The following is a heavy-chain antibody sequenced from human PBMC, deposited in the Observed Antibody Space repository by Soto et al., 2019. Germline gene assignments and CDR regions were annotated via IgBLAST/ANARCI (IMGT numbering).Heavy chain of an antibody. CDR1: GYTFTTHG. CDR3: ARDLGYCRSGTCSREWFDP. Sequence: QVQLVQSGAEVKKPGASVKVSCKASGYTFTTHGISWVRQAPGPGLEWMGWVSGDNGHTNYAQSLQGRVTMTTDTSTNTAYMELRSLRSDDTAVYYCARDLGYCRSGTCSREWFDPWGQGTLVTVSS. J-gene: IGHJ5*02. V-gene: IGHV1-18*01. D-gene: IGHD2-15*01. CDR2: VSGDNGHT.